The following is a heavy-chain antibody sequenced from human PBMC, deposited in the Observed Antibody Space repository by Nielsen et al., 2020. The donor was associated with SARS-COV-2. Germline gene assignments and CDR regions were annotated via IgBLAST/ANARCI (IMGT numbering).Heavy chain of an antibody. CDR1: GFTFSSYA. CDR2: ISGSGGST. CDR3: AKDFEIYHWELLLGAGYFDY. V-gene: IGHV3-23*01. J-gene: IGHJ4*02. Sequence: GESLKISCAASGFTFSSYAMSWVRQAPGKGLEWVSAISGSGGSTYYADSVKGRFTISRDNSKNTLYLQMNSLRAEDTAVYYCAKDFEIYHWELLLGAGYFDYWGQGTLVTVSS. D-gene: IGHD1-26*01.